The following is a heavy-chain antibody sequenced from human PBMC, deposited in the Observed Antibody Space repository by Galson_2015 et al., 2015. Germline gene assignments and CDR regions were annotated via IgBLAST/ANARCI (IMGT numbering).Heavy chain of an antibody. CDR3: ARAPRGGHDYYYNGMKD. CDR1: GSTFSLYW. CDR2: IKSDGTEK. D-gene: IGHD6-25*01. J-gene: IGHJ6*02. V-gene: IGHV3-7*03. Sequence: SLRLSCAASGSTFSLYWMSWFRQAPGKRLEWVASIKSDGTEKYYADSVKGRFTISRDNAKNSMYLQMNSLRAEDTAVYYCARAPRGGHDYYYNGMKDWGQGTTVAVS.